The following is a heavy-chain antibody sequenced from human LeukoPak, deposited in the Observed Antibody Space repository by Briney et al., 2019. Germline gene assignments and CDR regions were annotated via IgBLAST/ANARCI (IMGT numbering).Heavy chain of an antibody. J-gene: IGHJ5*02. CDR1: GGSISSSSYY. Sequence: PSETLSLTCTVSGGSISSSSYYWGWIRQPPGKGLEWIGSIYYSGSTYYNPSLKSRVTISVDTSKNQFSLKLSSVTAADTAVYYCARFLVTPGRRGFDPWGQGTLVTVSS. V-gene: IGHV4-39*07. D-gene: IGHD4-23*01. CDR2: IYYSGST. CDR3: ARFLVTPGRRGFDP.